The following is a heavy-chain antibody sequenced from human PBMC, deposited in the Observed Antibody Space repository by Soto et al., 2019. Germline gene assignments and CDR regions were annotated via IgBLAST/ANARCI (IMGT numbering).Heavy chain of an antibody. Sequence: QVQLVESGGGVVQPGRSLRLSCAASGFTFSSYAMHWVRQAPGKGLEWVAVISYDGSNKYYADSVKGRFTISRDNSKNTLYLQMTSLRAEDTAVYYCASDPRSGGDYVNCFDPWGQGTLVSVSS. CDR2: ISYDGSNK. J-gene: IGHJ5*02. V-gene: IGHV3-30-3*01. D-gene: IGHD4-17*01. CDR1: GFTFSSYA. CDR3: ASDPRSGGDYVNCFDP.